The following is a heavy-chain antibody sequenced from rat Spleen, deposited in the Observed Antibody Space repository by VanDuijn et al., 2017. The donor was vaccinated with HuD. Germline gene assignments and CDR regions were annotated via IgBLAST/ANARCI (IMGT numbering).Heavy chain of an antibody. J-gene: IGHJ3*01. CDR3: ARGTRNYSTYGGFVY. CDR1: GFTFSNYD. Sequence: EVQLVESGGILVQPGRSLKLSCAASGFTFSNYDMAWVRQAPTKGLEWVASISPRGVRTYYRDSVKGRFTISRDNAKSTLYLQVDSLRSEDTATYYCARGTRNYSTYGGFVYWGQGTLVTVSS. V-gene: IGHV5-25*01. D-gene: IGHD1-3*01. CDR2: ISPRGVRT.